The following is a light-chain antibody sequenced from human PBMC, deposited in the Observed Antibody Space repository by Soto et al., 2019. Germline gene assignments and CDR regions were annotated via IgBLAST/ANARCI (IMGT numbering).Light chain of an antibody. V-gene: IGKV3-20*01. CDR2: AAS. J-gene: IGKJ1*01. CDR3: QQFDSSPRT. Sequence: EIVLTQSPGTLSLSPGERGTLSCRASQSVRSSSLSCYQQKAGQAPRLLIYAASSRATGITDRFRGSGSGTTLTISISRLEHEDFTVYYYQQFDSSPRTFGQGTKVEIK. CDR1: QSVRSSS.